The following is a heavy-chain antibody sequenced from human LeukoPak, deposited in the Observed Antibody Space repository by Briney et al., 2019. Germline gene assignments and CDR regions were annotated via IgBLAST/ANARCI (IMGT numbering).Heavy chain of an antibody. CDR2: INPNSGAT. CDR3: ARVEYCTKGVCINFDL. J-gene: IGHJ4*02. D-gene: IGHD2-8*01. CDR1: GYTFTGPY. Sequence: ASVKVSCKASGYTFTGPYIHWVRQAPEQGLEWMGWINPNSGATKYAQKFQGRVTVTRDTSTSTVYMELSGLRADDTAAYYCARVEYCTKGVCINFDLWGQGTPVTVSS. V-gene: IGHV1-2*02.